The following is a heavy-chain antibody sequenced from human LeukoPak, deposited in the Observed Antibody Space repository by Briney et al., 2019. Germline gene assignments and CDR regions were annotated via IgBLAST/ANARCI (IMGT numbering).Heavy chain of an antibody. CDR3: ARDISVMITFGGVIVNDY. Sequence: GASVKVSCKASGYTFTSYAMNWVRQAPGQGLEWMGWINTNTGNPTYAQGFTGRFVSSLDTSVSTAYLQISSLKAEDTAVYYCARDISVMITFGGVIVNDYWGQGTLVTVSS. CDR2: INTNTGNP. V-gene: IGHV7-4-1*02. CDR1: GYTFTSYA. D-gene: IGHD3-16*02. J-gene: IGHJ4*02.